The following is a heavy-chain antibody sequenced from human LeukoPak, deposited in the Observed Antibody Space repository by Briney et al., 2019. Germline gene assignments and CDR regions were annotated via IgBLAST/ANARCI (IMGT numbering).Heavy chain of an antibody. V-gene: IGHV3-30*02. CDR2: IRYDGSNK. Sequence: GGSLRLSCAASGFTFSSYGMHWVRQAPGKGLEWAAFIRYDGSNKYYADSVTGRFTISRDNSKNTLYLQMNSLRAEDTAVYYCAKDRQWLGSFDYWGQGTLVTVSS. J-gene: IGHJ4*02. CDR1: GFTFSSYG. D-gene: IGHD6-19*01. CDR3: AKDRQWLGSFDY.